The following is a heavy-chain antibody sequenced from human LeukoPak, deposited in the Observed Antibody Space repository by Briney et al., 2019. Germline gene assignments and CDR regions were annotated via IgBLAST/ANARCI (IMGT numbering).Heavy chain of an antibody. J-gene: IGHJ4*02. CDR2: ISSSSSYI. D-gene: IGHD4-17*01. CDR1: GFTFSTYS. Sequence: PGGSLRLSCAASGFTFSTYSMNWVRQAPGKGLEWVSSISSSSSYIYYVDSVKGRFTISRDNAKNSLYLQTSSLRAEDTAVYYCARDKTTVPFDYWGQGTLVTVSS. V-gene: IGHV3-21*01. CDR3: ARDKTTVPFDY.